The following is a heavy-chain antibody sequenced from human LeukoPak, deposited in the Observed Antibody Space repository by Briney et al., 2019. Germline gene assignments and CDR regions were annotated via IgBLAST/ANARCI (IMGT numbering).Heavy chain of an antibody. V-gene: IGHV4-34*01. CDR3: ARDSGSSYDY. CDR1: GGSFSGYY. CDR2: INHSGST. Sequence: SETLSLTCAVYGGSFSGYYWSWIRQPPGKGLEWIGEINHSGSTNYNPSLKSRVTISVDTSKNQFSLKLSSVTAADTAVYYCARDSGSSYDYWAQGTLVTVSS. D-gene: IGHD6-13*01. J-gene: IGHJ4*02.